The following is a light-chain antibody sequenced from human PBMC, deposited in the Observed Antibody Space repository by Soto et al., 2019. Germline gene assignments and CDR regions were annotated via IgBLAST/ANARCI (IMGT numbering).Light chain of an antibody. V-gene: IGKV3-20*01. CDR2: GES. CDR1: QSVSSSY. Sequence: EIVLTQSPGTLSLSPGERATLSCRASQSVSSSYLAWYQQKPGQAPRLLIYGESSRATGIPDRFSGSGYGTDFTLTISRLEPEDFAVYYCQQYGSSPWTFGQGAKVEIK. CDR3: QQYGSSPWT. J-gene: IGKJ1*01.